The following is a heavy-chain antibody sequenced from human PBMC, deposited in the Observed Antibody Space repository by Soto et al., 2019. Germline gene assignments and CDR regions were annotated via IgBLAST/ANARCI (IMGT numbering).Heavy chain of an antibody. J-gene: IGHJ5*02. CDR1: GFTFSSYS. Sequence: PGGSLRLSCAASGFTFSSYSMNWVRQAPGKGLEWVSSISSSSSYIYYADSVKGRFTIPRDNAKNSLYLQMNSLRAEDTAVYYCARDFLEWLFNWFDPWGQGTLVTVSS. CDR2: ISSSSSYI. V-gene: IGHV3-21*01. D-gene: IGHD3-3*01. CDR3: ARDFLEWLFNWFDP.